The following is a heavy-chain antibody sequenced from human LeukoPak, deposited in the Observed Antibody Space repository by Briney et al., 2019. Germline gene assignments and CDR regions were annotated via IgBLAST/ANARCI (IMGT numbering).Heavy chain of an antibody. CDR3: AKHQGDGFCSSVLCPKYYYAMDV. D-gene: IGHD2-2*03. J-gene: IGHJ6*04. Sequence: GGSLRLSCSASGLAFRHYAMSWVRQAPGTGLDWVSSLSGSGENKFYAESVKGRFTVSRDNSKNTVFLQMNSLRAEDTAIYYCAKHQGDGFCSSVLCPKYYYAMDVWGKGTTVTVSS. CDR1: GLAFRHYA. V-gene: IGHV3-23*01. CDR2: LSGSGENK.